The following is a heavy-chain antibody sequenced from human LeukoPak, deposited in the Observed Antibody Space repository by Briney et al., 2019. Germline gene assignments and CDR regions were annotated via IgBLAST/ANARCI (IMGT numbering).Heavy chain of an antibody. CDR2: ISGSGGAT. CDR1: GFTFSSYA. Sequence: GGSLRRSCAASGFTFSSYAMSWVRQAPGKGLEWVSTISGSGGATYYADSVKGRFTISRDNSKNTLYLQMNSLRAEDTAVYYCAKPTVTDVWGFYGMDVWGQGTTVTVSS. D-gene: IGHD4-11*01. CDR3: AKPTVTDVWGFYGMDV. V-gene: IGHV3-23*01. J-gene: IGHJ6*02.